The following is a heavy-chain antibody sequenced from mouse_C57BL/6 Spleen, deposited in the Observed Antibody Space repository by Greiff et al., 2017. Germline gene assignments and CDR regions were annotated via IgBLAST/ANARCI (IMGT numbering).Heavy chain of an antibody. V-gene: IGHV1-61*01. CDR1: GYTFTSYW. D-gene: IGHD1-1*01. CDR2: IYPSDSET. CDR3: AREEVYYSGSVDY. J-gene: IGHJ2*01. Sequence: QVQLQQPGAELVRPGSSVKLSCKASGYTFTSYWMDWVKQRPGQGLEWIGNIYPSDSETHYNQKFKDKATLTVDKSSSTAYMQLSSLTSEDSAVYYCAREEVYYSGSVDYRGQGTTRTVSS.